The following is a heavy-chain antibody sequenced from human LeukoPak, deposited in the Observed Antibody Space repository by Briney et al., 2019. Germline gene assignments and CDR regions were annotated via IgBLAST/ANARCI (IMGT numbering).Heavy chain of an antibody. J-gene: IGHJ4*02. V-gene: IGHV4-59*01. D-gene: IGHD2-2*01. CDR3: ARAGCSSTSCYLSY. Sequence: SETLSLTCTVSGGSISSYYWSWIRQPPGKGLEWIGYIYYSGSTNYNPSLKSRVTISVDTSKNQFSLKLSSVTAADTAVYYCARAGCSSTSCYLSYWGQGTLVTVSS. CDR2: IYYSGST. CDR1: GGSISSYY.